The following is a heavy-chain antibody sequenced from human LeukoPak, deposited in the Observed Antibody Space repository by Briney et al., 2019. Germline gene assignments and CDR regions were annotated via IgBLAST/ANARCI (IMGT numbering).Heavy chain of an antibody. J-gene: IGHJ4*02. CDR3: ARVQKGGGNSDY. Sequence: RAGGSLRLSCAASGFTFSSYAMHWVRQAPGKGLEYVSAISSNGGSTYYANSVKGRFTISRDNSKNTLYLQMGSLRAEDMAVYYCARVQKGGGNSDYWGQGTLVTVSS. CDR2: ISSNGGST. V-gene: IGHV3-64*01. D-gene: IGHD4-23*01. CDR1: GFTFSSYA.